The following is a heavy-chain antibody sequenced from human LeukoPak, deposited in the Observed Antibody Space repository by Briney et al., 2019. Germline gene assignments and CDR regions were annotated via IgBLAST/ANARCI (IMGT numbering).Heavy chain of an antibody. CDR2: IKSKTDGGTT. V-gene: IGHV3-15*01. CDR3: TADSFESEEVVINPFDY. D-gene: IGHD3-22*01. CDR1: GFTFSHAW. J-gene: IGHJ4*02. Sequence: GGSLRLSCAASGFTFSHAWMSWVGHAPGKGLEWVGRIKSKTDGGTTDYAAPVKGRFTISRDDSKNTLYLQMNSLKTEDTAVYYCTADSFESEEVVINPFDYWGQGTLVTVSS.